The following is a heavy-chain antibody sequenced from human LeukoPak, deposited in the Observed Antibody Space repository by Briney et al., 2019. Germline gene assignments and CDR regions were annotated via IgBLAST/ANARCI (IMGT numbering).Heavy chain of an antibody. CDR3: ARMRHDFWSGYSYYFDY. D-gene: IGHD3-3*01. CDR2: IKQDGSEK. J-gene: IGHJ4*02. V-gene: IGHV3-7*01. CDR1: GFTFSSYA. Sequence: GGSLRLSCAASGFTFSSYAMSWVRQAPGKGLEWVANIKQDGSEKYYVDSVKGRFTISRDNAKNSLYLQMNSLRAEVTAVYYCARMRHDFWSGYSYYFDYWGQGTLVTVSS.